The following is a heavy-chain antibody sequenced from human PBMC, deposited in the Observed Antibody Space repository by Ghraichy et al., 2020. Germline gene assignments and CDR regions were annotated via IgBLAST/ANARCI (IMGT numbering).Heavy chain of an antibody. D-gene: IGHD2-2*01. CDR2: IKSKTDGGTT. V-gene: IGHV3-15*01. CDR3: TTDWGYCSSTSCLELDP. J-gene: IGHJ5*02. CDR1: GFTFSNAW. Sequence: WGSLRLSCAASGFTFSNAWMSWVRQAPGKGLEWVGRIKSKTDGGTTDYAAPVKGRFTISRDDSKNTLYLQMHSLKTEDTAVYYCTTDWGYCSSTSCLELDPWGQGTLVTVSS.